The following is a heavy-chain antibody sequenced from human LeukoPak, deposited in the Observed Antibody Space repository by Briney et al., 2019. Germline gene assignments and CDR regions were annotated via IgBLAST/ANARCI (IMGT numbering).Heavy chain of an antibody. V-gene: IGHV1-2*02. J-gene: IGHJ4*02. Sequence: AASVKLSCTASGYTFTGYYMHWVRQAPGQGLEWMGWINPNSGGTNYAQKFQGRVTITRDTSISTAYMELSRLRSDDTAVYYCARVSSGRPFDYWGQGTLVTVSS. CDR3: ARVSSGRPFDY. D-gene: IGHD6-19*01. CDR2: INPNSGGT. CDR1: GYTFTGYY.